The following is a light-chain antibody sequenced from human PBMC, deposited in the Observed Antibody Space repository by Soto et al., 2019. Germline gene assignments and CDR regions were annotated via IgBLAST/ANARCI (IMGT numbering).Light chain of an antibody. J-gene: IGLJ3*02. CDR1: SRDIGNYNY. CDR2: EVS. Sequence: QPVLTQPASVSGSPGQSITISCTGTSRDIGNYNYVSWYQQLPGKAPKLVIYEVSNRPSGISDRFSGSKSGQTASLTISGLQTEDEADYFCGSYRSSNTLVVFGGGTQLTVL. CDR3: GSYRSSNTLVV. V-gene: IGLV2-14*01.